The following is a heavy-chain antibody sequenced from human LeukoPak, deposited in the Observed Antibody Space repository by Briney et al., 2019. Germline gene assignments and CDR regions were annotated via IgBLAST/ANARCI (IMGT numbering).Heavy chain of an antibody. V-gene: IGHV3-11*04. CDR3: ARDPSIAARRRDFDI. CDR1: GFTFSDYY. Sequence: PGGSLRLSCAASGFTFSDYYMSWIRQAPGKGLEWVSYISSSGSTIYYADSVKGRFTISRDNAKNSLYLQMNSLRAEDTAVYYCARDPSIAARRRDFDIWGQGTMVTVSS. CDR2: ISSSGSTI. D-gene: IGHD6-6*01. J-gene: IGHJ3*02.